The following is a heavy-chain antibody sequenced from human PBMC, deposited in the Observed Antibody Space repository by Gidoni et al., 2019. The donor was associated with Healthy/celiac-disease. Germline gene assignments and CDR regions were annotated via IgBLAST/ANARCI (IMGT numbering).Heavy chain of an antibody. CDR2: VRSSSSSI. CDR1: GFPFSGYN. D-gene: IGHD5-12*01. V-gene: IGHV3-48*01. Sequence: EVQLVESGGGLVQPGGSLRLSCAASGFPFSGYNMNWVRQAPGKGLGLVSYVRSSSSSIYYADSVKGRFTISRDNAENSLYLQMNSLRAEDTAVYYCARSEYGGYDAFDYWGQGTLVTVSS. J-gene: IGHJ4*02. CDR3: ARSEYGGYDAFDY.